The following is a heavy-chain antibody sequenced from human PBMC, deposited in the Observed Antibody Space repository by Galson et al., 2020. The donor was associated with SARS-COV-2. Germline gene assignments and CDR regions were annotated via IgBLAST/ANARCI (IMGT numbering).Heavy chain of an antibody. CDR1: GFNFSDYY. CDR3: ARGYVKADF. D-gene: IGHD2-2*01. CDR2: ISGSERSL. V-gene: IGHV3-11*01. Sequence: GGSLRLSCVASGFNFSDYYMPWIRQAPGKGLEWISYISGSERSLYNAAAVKGRFTISRDNAKNSFFLQMNNLRGDDTAVYYCARGYVKADFWGRGTLVTVSS. J-gene: IGHJ2*01.